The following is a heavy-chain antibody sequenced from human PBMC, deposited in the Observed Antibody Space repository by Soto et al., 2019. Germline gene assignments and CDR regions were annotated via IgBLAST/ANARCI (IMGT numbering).Heavy chain of an antibody. CDR1: GFTFTNAW. V-gene: IGHV3-15*01. J-gene: IGHJ3*01. CDR3: TTGPNLRPLAAFDL. CDR2: IKSKSDGGTI. Sequence: VQLVESGGGLVKPGGSLRLSCAASGFTFTNAWMTWVRQGPGKGLEWVGRIKSKSDGGTIDYAAPVKGRFTISRDDSKNTLYLQMNSLKTEDTAVYYCTTGPNLRPLAAFDLWGQGTVVTVSS.